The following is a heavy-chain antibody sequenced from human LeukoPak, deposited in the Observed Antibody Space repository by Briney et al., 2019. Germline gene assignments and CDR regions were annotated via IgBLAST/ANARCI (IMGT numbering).Heavy chain of an antibody. CDR2: TNPNSGAP. V-gene: IGHV1-2*02. D-gene: IGHD3-22*01. CDR1: GYTFTVYF. Sequence: ASVKVSSKASGYTFTVYFMHWVRQAPGQGVEWMGWTNPNSGAPNYAQQFRGRVTMTRDTSISTAYIELSRLTSDDTAVYYCARVAYDSSGYYLYNLFDYWGQGSLVTVSS. CDR3: ARVAYDSSGYYLYNLFDY. J-gene: IGHJ4*02.